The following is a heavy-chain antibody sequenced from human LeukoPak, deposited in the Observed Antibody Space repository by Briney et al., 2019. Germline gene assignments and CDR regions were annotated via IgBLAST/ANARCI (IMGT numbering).Heavy chain of an antibody. CDR1: GFTFSSYW. CDR2: IKQDGSEK. J-gene: IGHJ4*02. Sequence: GGSLRLYXAASGFTFSSYWMSWVRQAPGKGLEWVANIKQDGSEKYYVDSVKGRFTISRDNAKNSLYLQMNSLRAEDTAVYYCARVEDDYVWGSYRYSLDYWGQGTLVTVSS. D-gene: IGHD3-16*02. V-gene: IGHV3-7*01. CDR3: ARVEDDYVWGSYRYSLDY.